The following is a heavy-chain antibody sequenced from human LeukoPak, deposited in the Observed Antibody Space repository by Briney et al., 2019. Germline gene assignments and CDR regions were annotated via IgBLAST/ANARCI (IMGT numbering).Heavy chain of an antibody. J-gene: IGHJ4*02. CDR3: ARVQSGSYIYLFDY. CDR1: GGSISSSRYY. CDR2: IYYSGST. D-gene: IGHD1-26*01. V-gene: IGHV4-39*01. Sequence: SETLSLTCTVSGGSISSSRYYWGWIRQSPGKGLEWIGSIYYSGSTYYNPSLKSRVTISVDTSKNQFSLKLSSVTAADTAVYYCARVQSGSYIYLFDYWGQGTLVTVSS.